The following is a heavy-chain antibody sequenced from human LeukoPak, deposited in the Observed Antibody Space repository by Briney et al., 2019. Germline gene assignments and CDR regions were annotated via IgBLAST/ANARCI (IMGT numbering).Heavy chain of an antibody. Sequence: SETLSLTCTVSGGSISSSSYYWGWIRQPPGKGLEWIGSIYYSGSTYYDPSLKSRVTISVDTSKNQFSLKLSSVTAADTAVYHCARDGRLRVTARPKWWFDPWGQGTLVTVSS. J-gene: IGHJ5*02. CDR2: IYYSGST. CDR1: GGSISSSSYY. CDR3: ARDGRLRVTARPKWWFDP. D-gene: IGHD2-21*02. V-gene: IGHV4-39*07.